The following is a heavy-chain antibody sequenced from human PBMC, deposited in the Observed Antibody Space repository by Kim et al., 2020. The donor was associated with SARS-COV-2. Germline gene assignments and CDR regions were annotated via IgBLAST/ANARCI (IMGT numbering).Heavy chain of an antibody. V-gene: IGHV3-7*04. J-gene: IGHJ4*02. CDR3: ARVYGDYDYYFDY. D-gene: IGHD4-17*01. Sequence: YCDTVQARFTHSRDNSKTTLYLQMNSLRAEDTAVYYCARVYGDYDYYFDYWGQGTLVTVSS.